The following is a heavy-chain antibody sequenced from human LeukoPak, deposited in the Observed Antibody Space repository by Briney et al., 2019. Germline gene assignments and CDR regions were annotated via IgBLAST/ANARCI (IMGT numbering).Heavy chain of an antibody. CDR1: GSTFNSYA. J-gene: IGHJ6*02. Sequence: PGGSLRLSCEASGSTFNSYAMSWVRQAPGKGLEWVAFIYYDGSNKHYADSVKGRFTISRDNSKNTLYLQMNSLRAEDAAVYYCARDFVGYDSGAYIYYYFYAMDVWGQGSTVSVSS. CDR2: IYYDGSNK. V-gene: IGHV3-33*08. D-gene: IGHD6-19*01. CDR3: ARDFVGYDSGAYIYYYFYAMDV.